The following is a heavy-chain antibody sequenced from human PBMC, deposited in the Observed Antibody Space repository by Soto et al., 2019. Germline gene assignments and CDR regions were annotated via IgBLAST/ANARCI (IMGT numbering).Heavy chain of an antibody. D-gene: IGHD6-13*01. CDR2: IYYSGST. J-gene: IGHJ4*02. CDR1: GGSVSSGSYY. Sequence: QVQLQESGPGLVKPSETLSLTCTVSGGSVSSGSYYWSWIRQPPGKGLECIGYIYYSGSTNYNPSRNSRVTISVDTSKNQFSLKLSSVTAADTAVYYCARVSSSWGLVNYFDYWGQGTLVTVSS. CDR3: ARVSSSWGLVNYFDY. V-gene: IGHV4-61*01.